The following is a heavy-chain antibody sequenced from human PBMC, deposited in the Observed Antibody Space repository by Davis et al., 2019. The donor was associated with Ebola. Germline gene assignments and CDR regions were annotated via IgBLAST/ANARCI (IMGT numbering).Heavy chain of an antibody. D-gene: IGHD3-22*01. CDR2: IYYSGNT. Sequence: PSETLSLTCTVSGGSISRGGSYWTWIRQHPGKGQEWIGYIYYSGNTYYKPSLKSRVTISLDTSKNQFSLNLYSVTAADTAVYYFARDLRYDSSGYDYYFYMDVWGKGTTVTVSS. J-gene: IGHJ6*03. V-gene: IGHV4-31*03. CDR1: GGSISRGGSY. CDR3: ARDLRYDSSGYDYYFYMDV.